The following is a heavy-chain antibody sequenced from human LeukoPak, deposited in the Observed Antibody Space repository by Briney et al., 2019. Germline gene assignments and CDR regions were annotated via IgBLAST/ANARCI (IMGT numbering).Heavy chain of an antibody. D-gene: IGHD3-16*01. Sequence: PGGSLRLSCAASGFSVSDYYMSWVRQAPGKGLEWISYITTSSSTNYADSVKGRFTISRDNAKNSVVLQMNSLRAEDTAVYYCTRERRGSYYAFESWGQGTLVSVSS. CDR1: GFSVSDYY. V-gene: IGHV3-11*05. CDR3: TRERRGSYYAFES. J-gene: IGHJ4*01. CDR2: ITTSSST.